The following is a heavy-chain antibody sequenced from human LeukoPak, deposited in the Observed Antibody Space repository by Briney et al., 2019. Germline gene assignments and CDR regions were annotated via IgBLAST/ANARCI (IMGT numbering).Heavy chain of an antibody. V-gene: IGHV3-7*01. CDR1: GFTFSSYW. Sequence: GGSLRLSCAASGFTFSSYWMSWVHQAPGKGLEWVANIKQDGSEKYYVDSVKGRFTISRDNAKNSLYLQMNSLRAEDTAVYYCARDARGWFGELLYHYYYYGMDVWGQGTTVTVSS. CDR3: ARDARGWFGELLYHYYYYGMDV. J-gene: IGHJ6*02. D-gene: IGHD3-10*01. CDR2: IKQDGSEK.